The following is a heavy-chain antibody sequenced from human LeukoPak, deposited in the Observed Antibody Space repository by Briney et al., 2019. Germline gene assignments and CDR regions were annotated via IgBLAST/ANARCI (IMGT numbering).Heavy chain of an antibody. CDR2: ISTSGGST. CDR3: AKGPDSYSFDS. V-gene: IGHV3-23*01. D-gene: IGHD2-21*01. J-gene: IGHJ4*02. Sequence: GGSLRLSCAASGFTFSSYWMSWVRQAPGKGLEWVSSISTSGGSTYYADSVKGRFTISRDNSKNTLYLQMNSLRTEDTAIYYCAKGPDSYSFDSWGQGTLVTVSS. CDR1: GFTFSSYW.